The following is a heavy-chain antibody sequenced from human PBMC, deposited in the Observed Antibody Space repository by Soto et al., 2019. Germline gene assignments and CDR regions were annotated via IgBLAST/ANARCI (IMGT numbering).Heavy chain of an antibody. V-gene: IGHV3-30-3*01. D-gene: IGHD1-26*01. J-gene: IGHJ4*02. CDR1: GFTFSSYA. CDR3: ARGEWELLPGPFDY. Sequence: QVQLVESGGGVVQPGRSLRLSCAASGFTFSSYAMHWVRQAPGKGLEWVAVISYDGSNKYYADSVKGRFTISRDNSKNTRYLQMNSLRAEDTAVYYCARGEWELLPGPFDYWGQGTLVTVSS. CDR2: ISYDGSNK.